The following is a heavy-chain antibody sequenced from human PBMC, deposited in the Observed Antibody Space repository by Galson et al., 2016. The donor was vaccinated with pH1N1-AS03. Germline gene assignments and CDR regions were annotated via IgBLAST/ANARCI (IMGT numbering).Heavy chain of an antibody. D-gene: IGHD5-12*01. CDR3: ARDRGSGYDLFDYYYGMDV. CDR2: FNPNSGGA. V-gene: IGHV1-2*06. J-gene: IGHJ6*02. CDR1: GYTFTDYY. Sequence: SVKVSCKASGYTFTDYYIHWVRQAPGQGLEWMGRFNPNSGGAHSAQKFQGRVTITRDTSASTAYMELSSLRSEDTAVYYCARDRGSGYDLFDYYYGMDVWGQGTTVTVSS.